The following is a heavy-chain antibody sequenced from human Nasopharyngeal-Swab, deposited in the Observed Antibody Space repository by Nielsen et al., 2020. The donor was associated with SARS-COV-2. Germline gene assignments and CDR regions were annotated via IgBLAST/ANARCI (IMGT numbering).Heavy chain of an antibody. V-gene: IGHV3-13*01. CDR2: IGTAGDT. J-gene: IGHJ6*02. CDR3: ARERTDCSGGSCYSYGMDV. Sequence: GGSLRLSCAASGFTFSSYDMHWVRQATGKGLEWVSAIGTAGDTYYPGSVKGRFTISRENAKNSLYLQMNSLRAGDTAVYYCARERTDCSGGSCYSYGMDVWSQGTTVTVSS. D-gene: IGHD2-15*01. CDR1: GFTFSSYD.